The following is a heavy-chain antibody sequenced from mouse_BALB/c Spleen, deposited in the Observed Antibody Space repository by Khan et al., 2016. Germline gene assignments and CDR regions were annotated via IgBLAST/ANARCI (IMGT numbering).Heavy chain of an antibody. D-gene: IGHD1-2*01. V-gene: IGHV3-8*02. Sequence: MQLEESGPSLAKPSQTLSLTCSVTGNSITSGHWNWIRKFPGNKFDFMGYISHSGDSYYNPSLKSRISITRDTSKNQYYLQLNSVTTEDTATYYCATWYYYGSAFAYWGQGTLVTVSA. CDR2: ISHSGDS. CDR3: ATWYYYGSAFAY. CDR1: GNSITSGH. J-gene: IGHJ3*01.